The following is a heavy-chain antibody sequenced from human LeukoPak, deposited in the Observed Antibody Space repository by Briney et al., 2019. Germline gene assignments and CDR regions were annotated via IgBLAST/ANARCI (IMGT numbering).Heavy chain of an antibody. CDR2: ITTSTGNP. Sequence: ASVKVSCKASGYTFTGYSINWLRQAPGQGLEWMGWITTSTGNPTYAQGFTGRFVFSLDTSVSTTYLHINSLKAEDTAVYYCARDLENGWGVVVPGGDGMDVWGQGTTVTVSS. V-gene: IGHV7-4-1*02. J-gene: IGHJ6*02. CDR3: ARDLENGWGVVVPGGDGMDV. D-gene: IGHD2-2*01. CDR1: GYTFTGYS.